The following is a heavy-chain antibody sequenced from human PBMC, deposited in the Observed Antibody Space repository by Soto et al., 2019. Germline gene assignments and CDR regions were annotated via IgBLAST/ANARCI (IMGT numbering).Heavy chain of an antibody. CDR2: LSGSGATT. CDR3: AKLPRANPLRTSFDF. V-gene: IGHV3-23*01. D-gene: IGHD4-17*01. Sequence: PGGSLRLSCTVSGFTFDNYGMSWVRQAPGKGLEWVSSLSGSGATTYYADSVKGRFTISRDNSRNTLYLQMNSLRVEDTAVYYCAKLPRANPLRTSFDFWGQRTLVTVSS. J-gene: IGHJ4*02. CDR1: GFTFDNYG.